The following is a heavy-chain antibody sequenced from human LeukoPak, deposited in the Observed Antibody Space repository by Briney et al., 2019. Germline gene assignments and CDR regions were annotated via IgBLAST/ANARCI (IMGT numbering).Heavy chain of an antibody. CDR1: GFTFSSYW. D-gene: IGHD2-2*02. CDR3: ARDLCSSTSCYRRSYYYGMDV. CDR2: IKQDGSEK. Sequence: PGGSLRLSCAASGFTFSSYWMSWVRQAPGKGLEWVANIKQDGSEKYYVDSVKGRFTISRDNAKNSLYLQMNSLRAEDTAVYYCARDLCSSTSCYRRSYYYGMDVWGQGTTVTVSS. V-gene: IGHV3-7*01. J-gene: IGHJ6*02.